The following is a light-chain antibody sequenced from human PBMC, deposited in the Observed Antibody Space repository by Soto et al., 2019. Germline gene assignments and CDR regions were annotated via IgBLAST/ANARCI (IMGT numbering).Light chain of an antibody. CDR3: SSYAGSNNYV. CDR1: SSDVSAYNF. Sequence: QSALTQPPSAAGAPGQSGTIYLTGSSSDVSAYNFVSWHQQHPGKAPKLMIYEVSKRPSGVPDRFSGSKCGNTASLTVSGLQAEDEADYYRSSYAGSNNYVFGNGTKLTVL. CDR2: EVS. J-gene: IGLJ1*01. V-gene: IGLV2-8*01.